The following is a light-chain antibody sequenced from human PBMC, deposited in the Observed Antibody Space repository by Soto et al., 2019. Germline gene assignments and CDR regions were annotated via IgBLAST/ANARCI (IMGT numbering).Light chain of an antibody. CDR1: RSVSNNY. V-gene: IGKV3-20*01. J-gene: IGKJ1*01. CDR3: QQYDSSPKT. Sequence: EIVLTQSPGTLSLSPGERATLSCRASRSVSNNYLAWYQQKRGQAPRLLIYDTSSRATGIPDRFSGTGSATDFTLTISRLEPEDFAVYYCQQYDSSPKTFGQGTKVDIK. CDR2: DTS.